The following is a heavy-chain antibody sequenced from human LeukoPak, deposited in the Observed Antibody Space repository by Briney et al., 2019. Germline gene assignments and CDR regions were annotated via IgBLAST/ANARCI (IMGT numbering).Heavy chain of an antibody. D-gene: IGHD6-19*01. V-gene: IGHV3-9*01. CDR3: AKGGNGWSPFDY. Sequence: PGGSLRLSCAASGFSVSDNYMSWVRQAPGKGLEWVSSISWSSDTIDYADSVKGRFTISRDNAKNSLYLQMNSLRPEDTALYYCAKGGNGWSPFDYWGQGTLVTVSS. J-gene: IGHJ4*02. CDR2: ISWSSDTI. CDR1: GFSVSDNY.